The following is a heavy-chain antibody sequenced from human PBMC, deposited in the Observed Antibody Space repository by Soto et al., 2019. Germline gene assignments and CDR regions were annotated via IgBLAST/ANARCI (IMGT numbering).Heavy chain of an antibody. D-gene: IGHD1-26*01. V-gene: IGHV3-9*01. CDR3: AKAMGSIKILPVPSLDYLDY. J-gene: IGHJ4*02. Sequence: DVQLVESGGGLVQPGRSLRLSCAASGFTFDDHAMHWVGQAPGKGLEWVSGFSWNSGSIGNADSVKGRFTISRDNAKNSLYLQMNSLRAEDTALYYCAKAMGSIKILPVPSLDYLDYWGQGTLVTVSS. CDR1: GFTFDDHA. CDR2: FSWNSGSI.